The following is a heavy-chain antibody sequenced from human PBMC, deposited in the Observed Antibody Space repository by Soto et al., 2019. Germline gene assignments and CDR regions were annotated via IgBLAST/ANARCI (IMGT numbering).Heavy chain of an antibody. Sequence: PWETLSLTCTVSGGSISSIDYYWSWVRQAPGKGLEWIGYISYTGTTSYNPSLESRLRMSIDRSRNQFSLQVTYVTAADTAVYYCARATSYCGRTTCYPFDFWGQGALVTVSS. V-gene: IGHV4-30-4*01. J-gene: IGHJ4*02. CDR2: ISYTGTT. D-gene: IGHD2-2*01. CDR3: ARATSYCGRTTCYPFDF. CDR1: GGSISSIDYY.